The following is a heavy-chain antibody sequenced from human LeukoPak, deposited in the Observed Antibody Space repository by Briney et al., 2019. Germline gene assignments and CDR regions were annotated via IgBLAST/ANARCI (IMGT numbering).Heavy chain of an antibody. CDR2: IYTSGST. J-gene: IGHJ3*02. CDR3: ARTNYADSPDAFDI. CDR1: GGSISSYY. Sequence: PSETLSLTCTVSGGSISSYYWSWIRQPPGKGLEWIGRIYTSGSTNYNPSLKSRVTISVDTSKNQFSLKLSSVTAADTAVYYCARTNYADSPDAFDIWGQGTMVTVSS. D-gene: IGHD1-7*01. V-gene: IGHV4-4*08.